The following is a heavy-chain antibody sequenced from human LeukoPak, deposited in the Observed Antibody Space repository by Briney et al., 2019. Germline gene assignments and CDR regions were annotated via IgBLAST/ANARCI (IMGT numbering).Heavy chain of an antibody. CDR3: ARSYSSSSRGAYYYYMDV. D-gene: IGHD6-6*01. CDR2: ISAYNGNT. J-gene: IGHJ6*03. V-gene: IGHV1-18*01. CDR1: GYTFTSYG. Sequence: ASVKVSCKASGYTFTSYGISWVRQAPGQGLEWMGWISAYNGNTNYAQKLQGRVTMTTDTSTSTAYMELRSLRSDDTAVYYCARSYSSSSRGAYYYYMDVWGKGTTVTVSS.